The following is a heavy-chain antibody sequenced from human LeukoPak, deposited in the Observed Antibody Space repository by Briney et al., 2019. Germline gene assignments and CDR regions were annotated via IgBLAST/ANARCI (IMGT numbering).Heavy chain of an antibody. CDR1: GYTFTHQW. D-gene: IGHD3-10*01. CDR3: ARHSDVIGAI. V-gene: IGHV5-51*01. J-gene: IGHJ4*02. Sequence: RGESLKISCKASGYTFTHQWIGWVRQKSGSGLEWMGIIYPRDSDTRYSPSVQGHVSISADTSINTAYLEWSRLEASDTAIYYCARHSDVIGAIWGKGTLVTVSS. CDR2: IYPRDSDT.